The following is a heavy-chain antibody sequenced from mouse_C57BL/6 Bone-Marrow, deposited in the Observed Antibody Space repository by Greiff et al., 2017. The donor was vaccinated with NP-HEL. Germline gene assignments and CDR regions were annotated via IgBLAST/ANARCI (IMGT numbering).Heavy chain of an antibody. J-gene: IGHJ4*01. CDR1: GFSLTSYG. CDR2: IWSGGST. Sequence: VKLMESGPGLVQPSQSLSITCTVSGFSLTSYGVHWVRQSPGKGLEWLGVIWSGGSTDYNAAFISRLSISKDNSKSQVFLKMNSLQADDTAIYYCARTYYSNYVGFYYAMDYWGQGTSVTVSS. CDR3: ARTYYSNYVGFYYAMDY. V-gene: IGHV2-2*01. D-gene: IGHD2-5*01.